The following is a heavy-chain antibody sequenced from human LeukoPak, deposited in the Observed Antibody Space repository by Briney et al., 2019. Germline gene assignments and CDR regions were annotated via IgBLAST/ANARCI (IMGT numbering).Heavy chain of an antibody. Sequence: SETLSLTCAVYGGSFSGYYWSWIRQAPGKGLEWIGEIHQSGGTNYNPSLKSRVTISIDASKKQFSLKLSSVTAADTAVYYCATITEPVNLVFRRKKKEYVQSWGQGTLVTVSS. D-gene: IGHD1-14*01. CDR1: GGSFSGYY. CDR2: IHQSGGT. V-gene: IGHV4-34*01. CDR3: ATITEPVNLVFRRKKKEYVQS. J-gene: IGHJ1*01.